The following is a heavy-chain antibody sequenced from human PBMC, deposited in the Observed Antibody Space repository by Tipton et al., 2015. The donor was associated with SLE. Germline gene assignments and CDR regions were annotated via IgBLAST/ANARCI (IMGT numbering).Heavy chain of an antibody. J-gene: IGHJ4*02. Sequence: TLSLTCTVSGGSISSYYWSWIRQPPGKGLEWIGYIHHSGSTNYNPSLQSRVTISRDPSKNQFSLKLTSVTAADTAVYYCARDPYDSWSDYQATFDYWGQGTLVTVSP. D-gene: IGHD3-3*01. CDR2: IHHSGST. CDR3: ARDPYDSWSDYQATFDY. CDR1: GGSISSYY. V-gene: IGHV4-59*12.